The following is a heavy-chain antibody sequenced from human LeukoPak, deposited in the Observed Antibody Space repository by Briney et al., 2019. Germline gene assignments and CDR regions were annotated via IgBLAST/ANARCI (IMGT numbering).Heavy chain of an antibody. Sequence: GASVKVSCKASGYTFTSYGISWVRQAPGQGLEWMGWISAYNGNTNYAQKLQGRVTMTTDTSTSTAYMELRSLRSDDTAVYYCARVWGVGATTLRACFDYWGQGTLVTVSS. CDR2: ISAYNGNT. CDR3: ARVWGVGATTLRACFDY. D-gene: IGHD1-26*01. CDR1: GYTFTSYG. V-gene: IGHV1-18*01. J-gene: IGHJ4*02.